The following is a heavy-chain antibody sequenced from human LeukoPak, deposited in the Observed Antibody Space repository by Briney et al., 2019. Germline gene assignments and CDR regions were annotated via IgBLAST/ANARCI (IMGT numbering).Heavy chain of an antibody. CDR2: IFHSGKT. CDR3: ARGDIPDY. Sequence: SETLSLTCAVSGYSIRSGYYWGWIRQSPEKGLEWIGSIFHSGKTYYNLSLKSRVTISVDTSKNQFSLKLTSATAADTAVYYCARGDIPDYWGQGTLVTVSS. CDR1: GYSIRSGYY. D-gene: IGHD2-21*01. V-gene: IGHV4-38-2*01. J-gene: IGHJ4*02.